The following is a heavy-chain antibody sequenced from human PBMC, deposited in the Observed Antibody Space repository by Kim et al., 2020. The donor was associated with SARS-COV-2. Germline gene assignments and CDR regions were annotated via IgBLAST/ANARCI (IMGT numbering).Heavy chain of an antibody. CDR2: IYYSGST. Sequence: SETLSLTCTVSGGSISSYYWSWIRQPPGKGLEWLGYIYYSGSTNYNPSLKSRVTISVDTSKNQFSLKLSSVTAADTAVYYCARVVVPAAMTEDAFDIWG. J-gene: IGHJ3*02. V-gene: IGHV4-59*01. CDR3: ARVVVPAAMTEDAFDI. CDR1: GGSISSYY. D-gene: IGHD2-2*01.